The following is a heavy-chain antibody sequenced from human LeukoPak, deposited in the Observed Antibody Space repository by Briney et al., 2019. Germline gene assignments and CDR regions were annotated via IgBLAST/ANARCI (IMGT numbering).Heavy chain of an antibody. CDR3: AKAERFSGTKTPDY. CDR1: GFTFTSYA. Sequence: GGSLRLSCAASGFTFTSYAMSWVRQAPGKGLEWVSVISGSGRNTVYADSVKGRFTISRDNSKNTLYLQMNSLRAEDTAVYFCAKAERFSGTKTPDYWGQGTLVTASS. J-gene: IGHJ4*02. V-gene: IGHV3-23*01. D-gene: IGHD1-26*01. CDR2: ISGSGRNT.